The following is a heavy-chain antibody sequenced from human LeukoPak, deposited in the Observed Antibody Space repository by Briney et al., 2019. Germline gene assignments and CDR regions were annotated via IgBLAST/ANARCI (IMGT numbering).Heavy chain of an antibody. CDR3: ARRLRYCSSTSCYYMDV. J-gene: IGHJ6*03. CDR1: GGSFSGYY. Sequence: ASETLSLTCAVYGGSFSGYYWSWIRQPPGKGLEWIGEINHSGSTNYNPSLKSRVTISVDTSKNQFSLKLSSVTAADTAVYYCARRLRYCSSTSCYYMDVWGKGTTVTVSS. D-gene: IGHD2-2*01. V-gene: IGHV4-34*01. CDR2: INHSGST.